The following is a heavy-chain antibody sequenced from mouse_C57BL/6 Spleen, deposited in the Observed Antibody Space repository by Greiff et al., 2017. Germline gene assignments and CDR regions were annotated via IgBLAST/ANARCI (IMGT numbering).Heavy chain of an antibody. CDR1: GYSITSGYY. CDR2: ISYDGSN. CDR3: AREGYYGSSYPWFAY. Sequence: EVQLQESGPGLVKPSQSLSLTCSVTGYSITSGYYWNWIRQFPGNKLEWMGYISYDGSNNYNPSLKNRISITRDTSKNQFFLKLNSVTTEDTATYYCAREGYYGSSYPWFAYWGQGTLVTVSA. D-gene: IGHD1-1*01. J-gene: IGHJ3*01. V-gene: IGHV3-6*01.